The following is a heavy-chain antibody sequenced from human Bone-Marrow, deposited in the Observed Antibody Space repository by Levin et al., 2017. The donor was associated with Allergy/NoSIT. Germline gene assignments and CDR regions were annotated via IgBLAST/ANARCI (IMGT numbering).Heavy chain of an antibody. J-gene: IGHJ4*02. CDR2: IYGGNAT. D-gene: IGHD1-1*01. CDR1: DFTVRTNY. Sequence: QAGGSLRLSCSVSDFTVRTNYMSWVRQASGKGLEWVSVIYGGNATYYADSVKGRFTVSRDTSQNTVFLQMESLRAEDAGVYYCATARVTTPGYFEYWGQGVLVTVSP. CDR3: ATARVTTPGYFEY. V-gene: IGHV3-53*01.